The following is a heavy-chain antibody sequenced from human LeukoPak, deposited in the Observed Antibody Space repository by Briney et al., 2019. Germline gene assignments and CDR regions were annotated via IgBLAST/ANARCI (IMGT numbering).Heavy chain of an antibody. J-gene: IGHJ3*02. CDR3: ARDFMVRGVPYAFDI. Sequence: GSSVKVSCKASGGTFSSYAISWVRQAPGQGLEWMGRIIPILGIANYAQKFQGRVTITADKSTSTAYMELSSLRSEDTAVYYCARDFMVRGVPYAFDIWGQGTMVTVSS. D-gene: IGHD3-10*01. CDR1: GGTFSSYA. CDR2: IIPILGIA. V-gene: IGHV1-69*04.